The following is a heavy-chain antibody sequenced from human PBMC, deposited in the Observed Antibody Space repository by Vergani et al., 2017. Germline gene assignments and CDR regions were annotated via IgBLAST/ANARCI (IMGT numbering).Heavy chain of an antibody. CDR3: AKADIVVVVAANYFDY. CDR1: GFTLSSYA. V-gene: IGHV3-23*04. D-gene: IGHD2-15*01. Sequence: EVQLVESGGGLVQPGGSLRLSCAASGFTLSSYAMSWVRQAPGKGLEWVSAISGSGGSTYYADSVKGRFTISRDNSKNTLYLQMNSLRAEDTAVYYCAKADIVVVVAANYFDYWGQGTLVTVSS. J-gene: IGHJ4*02. CDR2: ISGSGGST.